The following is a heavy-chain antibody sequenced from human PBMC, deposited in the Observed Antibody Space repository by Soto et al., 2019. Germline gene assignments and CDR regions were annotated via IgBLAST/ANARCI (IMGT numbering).Heavy chain of an antibody. Sequence: EVPLVDSGGGLVQPGGSLRLSCAASGFTFRDYWMVWVRQAPGKGLEWVASINREGTEKYYVDSVKGRFTISRDNAKNSLYLQLDILSLEDTAMYYCARDPADTQGVDAFDIWGQGTMVTVSS. CDR3: ARDPADTQGVDAFDI. D-gene: IGHD3-3*01. J-gene: IGHJ3*02. CDR2: INREGTEK. CDR1: GFTFRDYW. V-gene: IGHV3-7*01.